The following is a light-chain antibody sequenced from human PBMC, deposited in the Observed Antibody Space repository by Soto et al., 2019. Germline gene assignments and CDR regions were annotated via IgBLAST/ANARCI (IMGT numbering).Light chain of an antibody. J-gene: IGKJ1*01. Sequence: DVKMTHCVSTLSGTVQDRVTITCRASQTISSWLAWYQQKPGKAPKLLIYKASTLKSGVPSRFSGSGSGTEFTLTISSLESDDFTTYYCQQYHRYSTFGQGTKVDIK. CDR2: KAS. CDR3: QQYHRYST. CDR1: QTISSW. V-gene: IGKV1-5*03.